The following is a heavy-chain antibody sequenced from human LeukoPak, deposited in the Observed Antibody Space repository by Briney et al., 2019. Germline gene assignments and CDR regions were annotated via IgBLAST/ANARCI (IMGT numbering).Heavy chain of an antibody. V-gene: IGHV3-21*01. Sequence: IPGGSLRLSCAASGFTFSSYGMNWVRQAPGKGLEWVSSITSSSSYIYYADSVKGRFTISRDNSKNTLYLQMSSLRTEDTAVYHCARATYSGGYYFDQWGQGILVTVSS. D-gene: IGHD1-26*01. J-gene: IGHJ4*02. CDR3: ARATYSGGYYFDQ. CDR2: ITSSSSYI. CDR1: GFTFSSYG.